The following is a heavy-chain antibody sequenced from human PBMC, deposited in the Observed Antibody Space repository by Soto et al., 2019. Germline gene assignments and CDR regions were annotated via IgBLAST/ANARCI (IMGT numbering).Heavy chain of an antibody. J-gene: IGHJ6*02. D-gene: IGHD1-26*01. CDR3: AIRQYIATRATWYYYYCIDF. Sequence: GESLKTYCKGFGYSFKSYRIGWVREMPGKGEEWGGSIYPIDSISRYSPSFQGQFTISPDKSSIAAYLHLISLKATDTAMYYCAIRQYIATRATWYYYYCIDFWGQGTTVTVSS. CDR1: GYSFKSYR. V-gene: IGHV5-51*01. CDR2: IYPIDSIS.